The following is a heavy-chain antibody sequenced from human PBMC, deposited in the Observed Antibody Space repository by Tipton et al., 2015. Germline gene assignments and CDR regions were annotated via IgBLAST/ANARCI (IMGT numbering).Heavy chain of an antibody. J-gene: IGHJ5*01. V-gene: IGHV4-59*01. CDR2: IYYSGST. CDR3: ARARGAAAGTNWFDS. Sequence: TLSLTCTFSNDSISIYYWSWIRQSPGKGLEYIGYIYYSGSTNYNPSLKSRVTISVDTSKNQFSLKMTSVTAADTAVYYCARARGAAAGTNWFDSWGQGTLVTVSS. CDR1: NDSISIYY. D-gene: IGHD6-13*01.